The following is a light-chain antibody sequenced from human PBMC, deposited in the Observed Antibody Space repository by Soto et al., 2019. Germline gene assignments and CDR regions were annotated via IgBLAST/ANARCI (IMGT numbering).Light chain of an antibody. CDR1: QGIGDN. CDR3: QRYNNRPLT. Sequence: DIVLTQSPASLSVSLGEGVTISCQASQGIGDNLAWYQHKPGQTPRLLIYDTSAMATGVPARFSGSRSGTQFTLTISSLQPEDFAFYYCQRYNNRPLTFGGGTKVESK. V-gene: IGKV3-15*01. J-gene: IGKJ4*01. CDR2: DTS.